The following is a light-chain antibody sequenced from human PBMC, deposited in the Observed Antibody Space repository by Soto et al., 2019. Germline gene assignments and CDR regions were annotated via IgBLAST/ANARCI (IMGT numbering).Light chain of an antibody. Sequence: EIVLTHSPGTLSLSPGERATLSCSPSQSVTSSFLAWYQQKPGQAPRLLTYAASSRATGIPDRFSGSGSGTDFTLTISRLEPEDFAVYYCQQYGSSPFTFGGGTKVDIK. CDR3: QQYGSSPFT. CDR2: AAS. J-gene: IGKJ4*01. V-gene: IGKV3-20*01. CDR1: QSVTSSF.